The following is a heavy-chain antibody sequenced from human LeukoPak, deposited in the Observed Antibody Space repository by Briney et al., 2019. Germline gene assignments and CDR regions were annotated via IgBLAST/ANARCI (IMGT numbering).Heavy chain of an antibody. CDR3: ARRAGAYSHPYDY. V-gene: IGHV3-53*01. Sequence: GGSLRLSCAASGFTFSCYSMNWVRQAPGKGLEWVSFIFSSTHYSDSVKGRFTISRDNSKNTLYLQMDSLRAEDTAVYYCARRAGAYSHPYDYWGQGTLVTVSS. J-gene: IGHJ4*02. D-gene: IGHD4/OR15-4a*01. CDR1: GFTFSCYS. CDR2: IFSST.